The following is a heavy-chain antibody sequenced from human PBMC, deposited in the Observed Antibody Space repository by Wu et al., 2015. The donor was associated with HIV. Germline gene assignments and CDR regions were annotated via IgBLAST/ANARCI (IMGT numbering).Heavy chain of an antibody. CDR3: ARSPMVRGVIHPNYFDY. D-gene: IGHD3-10*01. CDR2: IIPIFGTA. CDR1: GGTFSSYA. J-gene: IGHJ4*02. Sequence: QVQLVQSGAEVKKPGSSVKVSCKASGGTFSSYAISWVRQAPGQGLEWMGGIIPIFGTANYAQKFQGRVTITTDESTSTAYMELSSLRSEDTAVYYCARSPMVRGVIHPNYFDYWGQGTSGHRLL. V-gene: IGHV1-69*05.